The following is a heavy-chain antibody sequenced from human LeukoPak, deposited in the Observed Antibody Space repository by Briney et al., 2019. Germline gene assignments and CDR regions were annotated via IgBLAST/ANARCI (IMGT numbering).Heavy chain of an antibody. J-gene: IGHJ4*02. Sequence: ASVKVSCKASGYTFTSYYIYWVRQAPGQGLEWLGIINPSGGSTTYAQKFQGRVTMTRDTSTSTVYMELSSLKSEDTAVYYCAGDRVSLGSPYPGASDYWGQGTLVTVSS. CDR1: GYTFTSYY. CDR3: AGDRVSLGSPYPGASDY. D-gene: IGHD1-26*01. CDR2: INPSGGST. V-gene: IGHV1-46*01.